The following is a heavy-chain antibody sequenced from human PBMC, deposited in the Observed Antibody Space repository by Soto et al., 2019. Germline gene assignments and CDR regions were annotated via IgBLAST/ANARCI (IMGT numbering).Heavy chain of an antibody. CDR3: ARDLRIQLWFGAFDI. V-gene: IGHV4-30-4*01. Sequence: PSETLSLTCTFSGGSISSGDYYWSWIRQPPGKGLEWIGYIYYSGSTYYNPSLKSRVTISVDTSKNQFSLKLSSVTAADTAVYYCARDLRIQLWFGAFDIWGQGTMVTVSS. CDR1: GGSISSGDYY. J-gene: IGHJ3*02. D-gene: IGHD5-18*01. CDR2: IYYSGST.